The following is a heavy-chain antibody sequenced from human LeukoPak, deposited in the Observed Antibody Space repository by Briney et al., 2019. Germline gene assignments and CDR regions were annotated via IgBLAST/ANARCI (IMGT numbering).Heavy chain of an antibody. CDR3: ARVLQYCSGGFCYFDY. J-gene: IGHJ4*02. V-gene: IGHV1-3*01. CDR1: GYTFTTYA. Sequence: ASVKVSCKASGYTFTTYAMHWVRQAPGQRLEWMGWINAGNGNTKYSQKFQGRATITRDTSASTAYMELSSLRSEDTALYYCARVLQYCSGGFCYFDYWGQGTLVTVSS. D-gene: IGHD2-15*01. CDR2: INAGNGNT.